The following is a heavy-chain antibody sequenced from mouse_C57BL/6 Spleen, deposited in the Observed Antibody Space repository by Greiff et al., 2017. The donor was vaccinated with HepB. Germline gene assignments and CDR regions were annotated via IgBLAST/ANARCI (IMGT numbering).Heavy chain of an antibody. J-gene: IGHJ1*03. CDR1: GYSFTSGYY. CDR2: ISYDGSN. V-gene: IGHV3-6*01. Sequence: EVQRVESGPGLVKPSQSLSLTCSVTGYSFTSGYYWNWIRQFPGNKLEWMGYISYDGSNNYNPSLKNRISITRDTSKNQFFLKLNSVTTEDTATYYCARGDYGSSRYFDVWGTGTTVTVSS. CDR3: ARGDYGSSRYFDV. D-gene: IGHD1-1*01.